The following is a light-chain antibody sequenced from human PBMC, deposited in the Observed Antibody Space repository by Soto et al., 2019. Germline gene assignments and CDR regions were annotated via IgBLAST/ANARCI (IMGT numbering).Light chain of an antibody. CDR1: QSVSSSY. J-gene: IGKJ1*01. V-gene: IGKV3-20*01. CDR2: GAS. Sequence: EIVLTQSPGTLSLSQGERATLSCRASQSVSSSYLAWYQQKPGQAPRLLIYGASSRATGIPDRFSGSGSGTDFTLTISRLEPEDFAVYYCQQYGSIPWTFGQGTKVDIK. CDR3: QQYGSIPWT.